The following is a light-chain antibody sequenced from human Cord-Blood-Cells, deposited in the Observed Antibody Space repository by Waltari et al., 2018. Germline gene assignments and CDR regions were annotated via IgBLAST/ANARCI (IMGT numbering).Light chain of an antibody. Sequence: QSALTQPASVSGSPGQSITISCTGTSSDVGSYNLVSWYQQHPGKAPNLMIYEGSKRPSGVSNRCSGSKSCNTASLTISGLQAEDEADYYCCSSAGSSTYVFGTGTKVTVL. V-gene: IGLV2-23*01. CDR3: CSSAGSSTYV. CDR2: EGS. J-gene: IGLJ1*01. CDR1: SSDVGSYNL.